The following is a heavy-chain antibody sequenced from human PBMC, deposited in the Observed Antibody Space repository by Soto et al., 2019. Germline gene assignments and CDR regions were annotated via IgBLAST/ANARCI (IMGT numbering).Heavy chain of an antibody. J-gene: IGHJ4*02. Sequence: ASVKVSCKASGYSFTNFAIHWVRQAPGRRLEWMGWINAGNGNTKYSQKFQDRVSITRDSSASTAYMELSSLRSEDTAVYYCARGGAVAGNINFDYWGQGALVTVSS. V-gene: IGHV1-3*01. D-gene: IGHD6-19*01. CDR3: ARGGAVAGNINFDY. CDR1: GYSFTNFA. CDR2: INAGNGNT.